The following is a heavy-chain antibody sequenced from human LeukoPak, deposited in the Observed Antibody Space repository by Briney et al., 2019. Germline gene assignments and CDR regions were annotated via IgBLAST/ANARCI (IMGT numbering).Heavy chain of an antibody. CDR3: ARAYYYDSSGYSSDWYFDL. CDR1: GGSISSYY. CDR2: IYYSGST. V-gene: IGHV4-59*01. J-gene: IGHJ2*01. Sequence: SETLSLTCTVSGGSISSYYWSWIRQPPGKGLEWIGYIYYSGSTNYNPSLKSRVTISVDTSKNQFSLKLSSVTAADTAVYYCARAYYYDSSGYSSDWYFDLWGRGTLVTVSS. D-gene: IGHD3-22*01.